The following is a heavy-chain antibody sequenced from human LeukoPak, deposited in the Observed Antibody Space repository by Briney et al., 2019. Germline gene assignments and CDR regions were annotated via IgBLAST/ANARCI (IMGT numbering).Heavy chain of an antibody. CDR2: MNPHSGNT. CDR3: ARLSSHYGDYKVDP. Sequence: ASVKVSCKASGYTFANYDINWVRQASGQGLEWMGWMNPHSGNTGYAQNFQGRVTMTRNTSISTAYMELRSLRSEDTAVYYCARLSSHYGDYKVDPWGQGTLVTVSS. V-gene: IGHV1-8*01. J-gene: IGHJ5*02. CDR1: GYTFANYD. D-gene: IGHD4-17*01.